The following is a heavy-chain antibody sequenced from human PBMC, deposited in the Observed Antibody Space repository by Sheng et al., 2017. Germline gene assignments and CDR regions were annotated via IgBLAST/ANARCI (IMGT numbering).Heavy chain of an antibody. CDR2: ISGSGGST. CDR1: GFTFSSYA. D-gene: IGHD5-18*01. Sequence: EVQLVESGGGLVQPGGSLRLSCAASGFTFSSYAMSWVRQAPGKGLEWVSAISGSGGSTYYADSVKGRFTISRDNSKNTLYLQMNSLRAEDTAVYYCAKGFGGRGYGYDAFDIWGQGTMVTVSS. CDR3: AKGFGGRGYGYDAFDI. V-gene: IGHV3-23*04. J-gene: IGHJ3*02.